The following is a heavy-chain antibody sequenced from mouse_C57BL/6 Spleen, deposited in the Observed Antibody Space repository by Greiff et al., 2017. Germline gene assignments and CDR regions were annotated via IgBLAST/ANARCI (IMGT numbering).Heavy chain of an antibody. D-gene: IGHD1-1*01. CDR2: IYPGSGNT. CDR3: ARFTTVVVPYFDY. V-gene: IGHV1-76*01. J-gene: IGHJ2*01. Sequence: QVQLQQSGAELVRPGASVKLSCKASGYTFTDYYINWVKQRPGQGLEWIARIYPGSGNTYYNEKFKGKATLTAEKSSSTAYMQLSSLTSEDYAVYFCARFTTVVVPYFDYWGQGTTLTVSS. CDR1: GYTFTDYY.